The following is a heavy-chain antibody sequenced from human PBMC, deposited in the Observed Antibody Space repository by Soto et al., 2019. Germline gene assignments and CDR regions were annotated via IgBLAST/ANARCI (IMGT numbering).Heavy chain of an antibody. D-gene: IGHD1-26*01. CDR3: AKMTPYSEDYRDACDV. CDR2: VSGRARST. CDR1: GFTFNQYA. V-gene: IGHV3-23*04. J-gene: IGHJ3*01. Sequence: EVQLVDSGGGLVQPGGSLRLSCAASGFTFNQYAMGWVRQAPGKGLEWVSAVSGRARSTGYADSVKGRFTVSRDNFKNTVLLQMTGLRADDTAVYPCAKMTPYSEDYRDACDVLSQWSIVTVAS.